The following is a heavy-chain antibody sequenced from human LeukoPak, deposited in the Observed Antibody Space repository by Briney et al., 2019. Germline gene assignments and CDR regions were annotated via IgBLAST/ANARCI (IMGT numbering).Heavy chain of an antibody. V-gene: IGHV3-30-3*01. D-gene: IGHD4-17*01. CDR2: ISKDGYNT. J-gene: IGHJ4*02. CDR3: ARNDYGTYYFDY. Sequence: GWSPRLSCAASGFRFSDYAVHWIRQAPGKGLEWVAIISKDGYNTDYADSVKGRFTISRDNSKNTLYLQMNSLRVEDTALYYCARNDYGTYYFDYWGQGTLVTVSS. CDR1: GFRFSDYA.